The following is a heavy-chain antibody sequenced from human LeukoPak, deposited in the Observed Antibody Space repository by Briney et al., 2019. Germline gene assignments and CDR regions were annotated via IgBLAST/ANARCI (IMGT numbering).Heavy chain of an antibody. V-gene: IGHV3-53*01. Sequence: PGGSLRLSCAASGFTFSSYWMHWVRQAPGKGLEWVSVIHSGGSTYYADSVKGRFTISRDNSNNTLYLQMNSLRAEDTAVYYCARGYCSGGSCYRAPFTYWGQGTLVTVSS. CDR2: IHSGGST. D-gene: IGHD2-15*01. CDR3: ARGYCSGGSCYRAPFTY. J-gene: IGHJ4*02. CDR1: GFTFSSYW.